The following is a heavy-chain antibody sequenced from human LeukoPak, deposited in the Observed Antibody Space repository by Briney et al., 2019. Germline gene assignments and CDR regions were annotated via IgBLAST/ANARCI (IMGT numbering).Heavy chain of an antibody. CDR1: GFTFSSAW. J-gene: IGHJ4*02. Sequence: GGSLRLSCAASGFTFSSAWMHWVRQAPGTGQVWVSRITDDATTTYADSVKGRFSISRDNAKNTLYLQMNSLRAEDTAVYYCVRDRVGPDYWGQGTLVTVSS. V-gene: IGHV3-74*03. D-gene: IGHD1-26*01. CDR3: VRDRVGPDY. CDR2: ITDDATT.